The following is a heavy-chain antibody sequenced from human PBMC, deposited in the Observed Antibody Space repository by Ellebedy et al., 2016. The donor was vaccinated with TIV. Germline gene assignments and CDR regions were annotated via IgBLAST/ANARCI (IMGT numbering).Heavy chain of an antibody. V-gene: IGHV4-30-4*01. Sequence: LRLXCTVSGGSLSSGDYYWSWIRQPPGKGLEWIAYIYYSGSTYYNPSLRSRVIISVDMSKNQFSLELSSVTAADTAVYYCARVAPSPNWASRYLDYWGQGTLVTVSS. J-gene: IGHJ4*02. CDR3: ARVAPSPNWASRYLDY. D-gene: IGHD7-27*01. CDR1: GGSLSSGDYY. CDR2: IYYSGST.